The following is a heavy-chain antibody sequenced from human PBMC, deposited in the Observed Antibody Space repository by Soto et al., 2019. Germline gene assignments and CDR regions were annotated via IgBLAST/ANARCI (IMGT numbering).Heavy chain of an antibody. J-gene: IGHJ6*02. D-gene: IGHD4-17*01. CDR2: ISYDGSNK. V-gene: IGHV3-30-3*01. Sequence: QVQLVESGGGVVQPGRSLRLSCAASGFTFSSYPMHWVRQAPGKGLEWVAVISYDGSNKYYVDSVKGRFTISRDNSKNTLYLQMNSLIPEDTTVYYCARDSATVADYYYTMDVWDQGTTVTVSS. CDR3: ARDSATVADYYYTMDV. CDR1: GFTFSSYP.